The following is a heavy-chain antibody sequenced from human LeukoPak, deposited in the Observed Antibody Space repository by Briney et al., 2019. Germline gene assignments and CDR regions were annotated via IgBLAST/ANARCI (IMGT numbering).Heavy chain of an antibody. V-gene: IGHV4-61*02. Sequence: SQTLSLTCTVSGGSISSGGYYWSWIRQHPGKGLEWIGRIYTSGSTNYNPSLKSRVTMSVDTFKNQFSLKLSSVTAADTAVYYCARGGYCSGGSCYSWFDYWGQGTLVTVSS. CDR1: GGSISSGGYY. CDR2: IYTSGST. J-gene: IGHJ4*02. D-gene: IGHD2-15*01. CDR3: ARGGYCSGGSCYSWFDY.